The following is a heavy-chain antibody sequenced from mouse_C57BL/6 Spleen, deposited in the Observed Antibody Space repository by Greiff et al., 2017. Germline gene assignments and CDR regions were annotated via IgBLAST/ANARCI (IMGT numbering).Heavy chain of an antibody. J-gene: IGHJ3*01. CDR1: GFSFNTYA. Sequence: GGGLVQPKGSLKLSCAASGFSFNTYAMNWVRQAPGKGLEWVARIRSKSNNYATYYADSVKDRFTISRDDSESMLYLQMNNLKTEDTAMYYCVRQNYGSRAWFAYWGQGTLVTVSA. CDR3: VRQNYGSRAWFAY. V-gene: IGHV10-1*01. D-gene: IGHD1-1*01. CDR2: IRSKSNNYAT.